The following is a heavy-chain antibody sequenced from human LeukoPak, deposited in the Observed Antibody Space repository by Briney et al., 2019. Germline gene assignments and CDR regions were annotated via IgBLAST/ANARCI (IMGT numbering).Heavy chain of an antibody. CDR3: ARDRFVHYYDSSGYIDAFDI. V-gene: IGHV1-69*06. J-gene: IGHJ3*02. D-gene: IGHD3-22*01. CDR2: IIPIFGTA. Sequence: ASVQVSCKASGGTFISYAISWVRQAPGQGLEWMGGIIPIFGTANYAQKFQGRVTITADKSTSTAYMELSSLRSEDTAVYYCARDRFVHYYDSSGYIDAFDIWGQGTMVTVSS. CDR1: GGTFISYA.